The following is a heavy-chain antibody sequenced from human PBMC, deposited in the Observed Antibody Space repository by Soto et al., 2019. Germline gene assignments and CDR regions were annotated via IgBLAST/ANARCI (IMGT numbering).Heavy chain of an antibody. J-gene: IGHJ4*02. CDR2: IYASGNS. V-gene: IGHV4-31*03. D-gene: IGHD6-25*01. Sequence: QVQLQESGPGLVKPSETLSLTCTVSGGSISRGGHYWNWIRQRPGKGLEWIGYIYASGNSYYKPSLRNRVSISLDTSKNQVSLQLTSVTAADTAVYYCAKSLTQAAFDSWVQGALVTVSS. CDR3: AKSLTQAAFDS. CDR1: GGSISRGGHY.